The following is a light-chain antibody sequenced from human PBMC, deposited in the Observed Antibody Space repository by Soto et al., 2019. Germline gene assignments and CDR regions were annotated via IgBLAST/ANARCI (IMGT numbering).Light chain of an antibody. CDR2: EVS. V-gene: IGLV2-14*01. J-gene: IGLJ1*01. CDR3: SSSTSISTLYV. CDR1: NSDVGGYNY. Sequence: SALTQPASVSGSPGQSITISCTGTNSDVGGYNYISWYQQHPGKAPELMIYEVSHRPSGVSNRFSGSKSDNTASLTISGLQAEDEADYYCSSSTSISTLYVFGTGTKVTVL.